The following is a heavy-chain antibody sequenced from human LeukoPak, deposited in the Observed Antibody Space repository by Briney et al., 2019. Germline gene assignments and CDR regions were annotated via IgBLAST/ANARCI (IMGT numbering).Heavy chain of an antibody. D-gene: IGHD3-9*01. CDR1: GYSISSGYY. CDR3: AARGFDDYFDY. J-gene: IGHJ4*02. Sequence: PSETLSLTCTVSGYSISSGYYWGWIRQPPGKGLEWIGSIYHSGSTYYNPSLKSRVTISVDTSKNQFSLKLSSVTAADTAVYYCAARGFDDYFDYWGQGTLVTVSS. CDR2: IYHSGST. V-gene: IGHV4-38-2*02.